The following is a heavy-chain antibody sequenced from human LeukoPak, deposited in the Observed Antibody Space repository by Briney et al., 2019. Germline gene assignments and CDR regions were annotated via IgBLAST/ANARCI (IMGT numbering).Heavy chain of an antibody. Sequence: TLSLTCTVSGGSISSGGYYWSWIRQHPGKGLEWIGYIYYSGSTYYNPSLKSRVTISVDTSKNQFSLKLSSVTAADTAVYYCARRGRYDFWSGYYRGYYFDYWGQGTLVTVSS. D-gene: IGHD3-3*01. CDR3: ARRGRYDFWSGYYRGYYFDY. CDR1: GGSISSGGYY. CDR2: IYYSGST. V-gene: IGHV4-31*03. J-gene: IGHJ4*02.